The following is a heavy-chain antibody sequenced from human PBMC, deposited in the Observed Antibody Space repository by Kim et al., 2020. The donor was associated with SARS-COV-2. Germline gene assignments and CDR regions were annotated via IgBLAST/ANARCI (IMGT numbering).Heavy chain of an antibody. V-gene: IGHV3-48*02. CDR1: GFTFSNYS. CDR3: WFGELLSVDY. D-gene: IGHD3-10*01. CDR2: ISRSGRTI. J-gene: IGHJ4*02. Sequence: GGSLRLSCAVSGFTFSNYSMNWVRQAPGKGLEWISYISRSGRTIYHADSVKGRFTISRDNAKNSLYLQMNSLRDEDTAVYYCWFGELLSVDYWGQGTLVTVSS.